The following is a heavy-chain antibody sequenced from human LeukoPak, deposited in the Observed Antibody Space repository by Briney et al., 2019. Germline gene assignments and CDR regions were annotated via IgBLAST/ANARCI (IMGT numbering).Heavy chain of an antibody. CDR2: ISSSGSTI. CDR3: ARGEPEGFGPLAGMDV. J-gene: IGHJ6*02. D-gene: IGHD3-10*01. V-gene: IGHV3-11*01. Sequence: GGSLRLSCAASGFTFSDYYMSWIRQAPGKGLEWVSYISSSGSTIYYADSVKGRFTISRDNAKNSLYLQMNSLRAEDTAVYYCARGEPEGFGPLAGMDVWGQGTTVTVSS. CDR1: GFTFSDYY.